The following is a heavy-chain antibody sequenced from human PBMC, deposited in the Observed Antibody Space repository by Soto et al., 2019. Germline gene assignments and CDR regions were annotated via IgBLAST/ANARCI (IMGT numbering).Heavy chain of an antibody. CDR2: ISGSGGST. Sequence: GGSLRLSCAASGFTFSSYAMSWVRQAPGKGLEWVSAISGSGGSTYYADSVKGRFTISRDNSKNTLYLQMNSLRAEDTAVYYCAKDIGYCSGGSCYTGAFDICGQGTMVTVS. V-gene: IGHV3-23*01. D-gene: IGHD2-15*01. CDR1: GFTFSSYA. CDR3: AKDIGYCSGGSCYTGAFDI. J-gene: IGHJ3*02.